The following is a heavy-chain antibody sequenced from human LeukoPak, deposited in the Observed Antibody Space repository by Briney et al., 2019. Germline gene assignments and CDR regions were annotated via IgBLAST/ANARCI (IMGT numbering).Heavy chain of an antibody. Sequence: PGGSLRLSCAASGFTFSRYGMHWVRQAPGKGLEWVAVISYDGSNKYYADSVKGRFTISRDNSKNTLYLQMNSLRAEDTAVFYCARDQYDTWSRRGNFDSWGQGTLVIVSS. CDR3: ARDQYDTWSRRGNFDS. J-gene: IGHJ4*02. CDR1: GFTFSRYG. D-gene: IGHD3-3*01. CDR2: ISYDGSNK. V-gene: IGHV3-30*03.